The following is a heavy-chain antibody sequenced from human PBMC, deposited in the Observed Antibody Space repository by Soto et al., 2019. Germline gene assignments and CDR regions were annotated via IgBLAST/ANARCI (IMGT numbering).Heavy chain of an antibody. J-gene: IGHJ4*02. Sequence: TLLVTRCLSGGSLVGYXWSWIREPPLKGLEYIADMYDTGTAKYKPSLQRRVTLSVDTSKNQFSLRLASVTAADTAVYYCERDRTSSGYYFDSSLDYWGQGTRVTASP. CDR2: MYDTGTA. CDR1: GGSLVGYX. V-gene: IGHV4-59*01. D-gene: IGHD3-22*01. CDR3: ERDRTSSGYYFDSSLDY.